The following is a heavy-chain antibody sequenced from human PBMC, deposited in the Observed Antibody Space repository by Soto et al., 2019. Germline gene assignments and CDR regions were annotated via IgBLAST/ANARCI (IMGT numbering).Heavy chain of an antibody. Sequence: ASVKVSCKASGYTFTGYYMHWVRQAPGQGLEWMGWINPNSGGTNYAQKFQGRVTMIRDTSISTAYMELSRLRSDDTAVYYGARDQIVGATAYYYYYGMDVWGQGTTVTVSS. D-gene: IGHD1-26*01. J-gene: IGHJ6*02. V-gene: IGHV1-2*02. CDR1: GYTFTGYY. CDR3: ARDQIVGATAYYYYYGMDV. CDR2: INPNSGGT.